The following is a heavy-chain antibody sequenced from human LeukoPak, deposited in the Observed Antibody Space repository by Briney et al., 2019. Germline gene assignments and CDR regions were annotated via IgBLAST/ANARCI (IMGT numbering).Heavy chain of an antibody. CDR2: MNPNSGNT. CDR3: ARAGGVYAAAEY. Sequence: ASVKVSCKASGYTFTSYDINWVRQATGQGLEWMGWMNPNSGNTGYAQKFQGRVTMTRNTSISTAYMELSSLRSEDTAVYYCARAGGVYAAAEYWGQGTLVTVSS. CDR1: GYTFTSYD. D-gene: IGHD6-13*01. V-gene: IGHV1-8*01. J-gene: IGHJ4*02.